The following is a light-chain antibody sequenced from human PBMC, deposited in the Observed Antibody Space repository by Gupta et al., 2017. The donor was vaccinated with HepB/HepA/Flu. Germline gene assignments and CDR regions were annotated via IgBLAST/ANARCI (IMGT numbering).Light chain of an antibody. J-gene: IGLJ2*01. V-gene: IGLV2-23*02. CDR1: TSGVGSYNL. CDR2: EVT. CDR3: CSYEGRTTFVI. Sequence: QSALAQPASVSGSPVQSLTISCTVTTSGVGSYNLVSWYQQHPRKTPTQLIFEVTKQPSGSSHRFSGSKTGDKTSLTISGLQAEDEADYYCCSYEGRTTFVIFGGGTKLTVL.